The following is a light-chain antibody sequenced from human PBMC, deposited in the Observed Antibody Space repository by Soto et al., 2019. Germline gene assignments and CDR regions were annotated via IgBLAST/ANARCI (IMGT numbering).Light chain of an antibody. J-gene: IGKJ1*01. V-gene: IGKV3-11*01. CDR3: QQRSNWPPT. CDR2: DAS. Sequence: EIVLTQSPATLSLSPGERATLSCRASQSVSSFLAWYQQKPGQAPRLLIYDASNRATGIPARFSGSGSGTDFTLTMISLEPEDFAVYYCQQRSNWPPTFGQGTKVESK. CDR1: QSVSSF.